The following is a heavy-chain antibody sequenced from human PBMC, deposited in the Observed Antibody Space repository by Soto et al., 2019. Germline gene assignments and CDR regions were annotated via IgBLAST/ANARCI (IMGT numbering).Heavy chain of an antibody. V-gene: IGHV3-30*18. Sequence: QVQVVESGGGVVRPGRSLRLSCAASGFTFSNYGMHWVRQAPGKGLEWVAFISYDGSNKYYADSVKGRFTISRDNSKNTLYLKMNSLRAEDTSVYSGAKEGGGILWFGRYGMDVWGQGTTVTVSS. CDR3: AKEGGGILWFGRYGMDV. CDR2: ISYDGSNK. D-gene: IGHD3-10*01. CDR1: GFTFSNYG. J-gene: IGHJ6*02.